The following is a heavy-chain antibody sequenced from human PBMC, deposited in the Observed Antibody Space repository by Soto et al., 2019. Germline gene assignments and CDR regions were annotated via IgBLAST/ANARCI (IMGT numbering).Heavy chain of an antibody. Sequence: SETLSLTCTVSGGSISSSSYYWGWIRQPPGKGLEWIGRIYYSGSTYYNPSLKSRVTISVDTSKNQFSLKLSSVTAADTAVYYCASSGYYYYGMDVWGQGTTVTVSS. V-gene: IGHV4-39*01. CDR2: IYYSGST. J-gene: IGHJ6*02. CDR3: ASSGYYYYGMDV. CDR1: GGSISSSSYY.